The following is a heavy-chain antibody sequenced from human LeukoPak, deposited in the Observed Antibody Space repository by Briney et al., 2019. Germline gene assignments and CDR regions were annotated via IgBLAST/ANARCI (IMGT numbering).Heavy chain of an antibody. CDR3: AREHGSGGKGIDI. V-gene: IGHV1-2*02. J-gene: IGHJ3*02. CDR1: GYTFTGYY. CDR2: INPNSSGT. Sequence: ASVTVSCKASGYTFTGYYMHWVRQAPGQGLEWMGWINPNSSGTNYAQKFQGRVTVTRDTSISTAYLELSRLRSDDTPVYYCAREHGSGGKGIDIWGQGTMVTVSS. D-gene: IGHD3-10*01.